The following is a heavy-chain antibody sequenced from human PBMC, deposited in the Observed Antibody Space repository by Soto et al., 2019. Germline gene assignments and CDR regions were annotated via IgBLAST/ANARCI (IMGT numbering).Heavy chain of an antibody. CDR2: IYPGDSDT. CDR3: ASPSRPYYYYGMDV. Sequence: CEALKSSCKGSGYSFTTYWLGWVSQMPGKGLEWMGIIYPGDSDTRYSPSFQGQVTISADKSISTAYLQGSSLKASDTAMYYCASPSRPYYYYGMDVWGQGTRVTVS. V-gene: IGHV5-51*01. J-gene: IGHJ6*02. CDR1: GYSFTTYW.